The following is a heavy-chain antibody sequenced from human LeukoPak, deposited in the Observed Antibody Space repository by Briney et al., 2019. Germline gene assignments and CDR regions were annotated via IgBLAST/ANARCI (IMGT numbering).Heavy chain of an antibody. CDR3: ARGTSMVATVNFDY. CDR1: GFTFSSYE. V-gene: IGHV3-48*03. CDR2: ISSSGSTI. Sequence: GGSLRLSCAASGFTFSSYEMNWVRQAPGKGLEWVSYISSSGSTIYYADSVKGRFTISRDNAKNSLYLQMNNLRAEDTAVYYCARGTSMVATVNFDYWGQGTLVTVSS. J-gene: IGHJ4*02. D-gene: IGHD5-12*01.